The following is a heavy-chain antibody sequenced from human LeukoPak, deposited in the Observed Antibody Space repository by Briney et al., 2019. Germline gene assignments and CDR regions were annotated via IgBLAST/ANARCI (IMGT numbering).Heavy chain of an antibody. V-gene: IGHV3-30*18. Sequence: GGSLRPSCAASGFTFSSYGMHWVRQAPGKGLEWVAVISYDGSNKYYADSVKGRFTISRDNSKNTLYLQMNSLRAEDTAVYYCAKDRGDSSGWYFDYWGQGTLVTVSS. CDR1: GFTFSSYG. CDR2: ISYDGSNK. CDR3: AKDRGDSSGWYFDY. J-gene: IGHJ4*02. D-gene: IGHD6-19*01.